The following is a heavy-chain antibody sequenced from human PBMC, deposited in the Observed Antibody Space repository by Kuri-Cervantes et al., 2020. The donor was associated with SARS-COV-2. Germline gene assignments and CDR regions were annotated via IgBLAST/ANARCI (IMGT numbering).Heavy chain of an antibody. D-gene: IGHD4-17*01. Sequence: ASVTVSCQASGYTFTSYYMHWVRQAPGQGLEWMGIINPSGGSTSYAQKFQGRVTMTRDTSTSTVYMELSSLRSEDTAVYYCARSPSNGDYDGWFDYWGQGTLVAVSS. CDR2: INPSGGST. J-gene: IGHJ4*02. CDR3: ARSPSNGDYDGWFDY. CDR1: GYTFTSYY. V-gene: IGHV1-46*01.